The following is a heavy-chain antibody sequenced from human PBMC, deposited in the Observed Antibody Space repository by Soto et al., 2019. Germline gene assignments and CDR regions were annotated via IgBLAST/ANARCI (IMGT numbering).Heavy chain of an antibody. D-gene: IGHD1-7*01. CDR1: GGSISSGDYY. Sequence: PSETLSLTCTVSGGSISSGDYYWSWIRQPPGKGLEWIGYIYYSGSTYYNPSLKSRVTISVDTSKNQFSLKLSSVTAADTAVYYCARDWNYDPNWFDPWGQGTLVTVSS. J-gene: IGHJ5*02. V-gene: IGHV4-30-4*01. CDR2: IYYSGST. CDR3: ARDWNYDPNWFDP.